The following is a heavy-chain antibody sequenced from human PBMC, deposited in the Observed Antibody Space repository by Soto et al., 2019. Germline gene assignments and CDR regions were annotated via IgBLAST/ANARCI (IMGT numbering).Heavy chain of an antibody. CDR1: GFTFSSYG. D-gene: IGHD6-19*01. Sequence: GGSLRLSCAASGFTFSSYGMHWVRQAPGKGLEWVAVISYDGSNKYYADSVKGRFTISRDNSKNTLYLQMNSLRAEDTAVYYCAKRSSSGWSDYFDYWGQGTLVTVSS. CDR3: AKRSSSGWSDYFDY. CDR2: ISYDGSNK. V-gene: IGHV3-30*18. J-gene: IGHJ4*02.